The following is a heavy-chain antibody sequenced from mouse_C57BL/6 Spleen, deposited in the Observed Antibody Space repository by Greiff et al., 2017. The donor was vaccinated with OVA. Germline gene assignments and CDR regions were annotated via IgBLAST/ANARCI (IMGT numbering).Heavy chain of an antibody. CDR3: ARHEEGEDSWAY. Sequence: VKLVESGAELVKPGASVKLSCKASGYTFTEYTIHWVKQRSGQGLEWIGWFYPGSGSIKYNEKFKDKATLTADKSSSTVYMELSRLTSEDSAVYFCARHEEGEDSWAYWGQGTLVTVSA. CDR2: FYPGSGSI. V-gene: IGHV1-62-2*01. CDR1: GYTFTEYT. J-gene: IGHJ3*01. D-gene: IGHD3-2*01.